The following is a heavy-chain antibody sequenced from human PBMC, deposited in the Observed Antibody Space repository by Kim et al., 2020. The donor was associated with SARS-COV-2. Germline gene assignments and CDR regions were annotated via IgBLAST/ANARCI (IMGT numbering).Heavy chain of an antibody. CDR1: GFTFSSYA. CDR3: AKDGVSSSWYLGYFDL. J-gene: IGHJ2*01. D-gene: IGHD6-13*01. CDR2: ISGSGGST. V-gene: IGHV3-23*01. Sequence: GGSLRLSCAASGFTFSSYAMSWVRQAPGKGLEWVSAISGSGGSTYYADSVKGRFTISRDNSKNTLYLQMNSLRAEDTAVYYCAKDGVSSSWYLGYFDLWGRGTLVTVSS.